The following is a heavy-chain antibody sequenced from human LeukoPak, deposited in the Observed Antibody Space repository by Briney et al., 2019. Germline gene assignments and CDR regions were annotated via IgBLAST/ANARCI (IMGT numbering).Heavy chain of an antibody. V-gene: IGHV3-30-3*01. CDR3: ARDNTVAGDY. J-gene: IGHJ4*02. D-gene: IGHD6-19*01. Sequence: GGSLRLSCAASGFTFSSYAMHWVRQAPCKGLEWVAVIAYDGSNKYYADSVKGRFTISRDNSKNTLYLQMNSLRAEDTAVYYCARDNTVAGDYWGQGTLVTVSS. CDR2: IAYDGSNK. CDR1: GFTFSSYA.